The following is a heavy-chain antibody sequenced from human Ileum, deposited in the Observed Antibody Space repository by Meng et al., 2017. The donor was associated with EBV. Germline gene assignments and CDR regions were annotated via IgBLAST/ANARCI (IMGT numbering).Heavy chain of an antibody. CDR2: ISPDGSRT. J-gene: IGHJ4*02. D-gene: IGHD5/OR15-5a*01. CDR3: FLVSTVTQPDF. CDR1: GFTFSTFR. Sequence: VHLLEAGVALGQHGGSLSISRAASGFTFSTFRMHCVRQAPGKGLVCVSRISPDGSRTNYADSVKGRFTISRDNAKNMVYLQMSSLRAEDTAVYHCFLVSTVTQPDFWGPRTLVTISS. V-gene: IGHV3-74*01.